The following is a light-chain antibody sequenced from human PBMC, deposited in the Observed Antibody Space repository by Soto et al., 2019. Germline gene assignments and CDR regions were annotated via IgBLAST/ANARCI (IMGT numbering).Light chain of an antibody. CDR1: SGDIGAYNY. J-gene: IGLJ3*02. CDR3: GAHAGSNTWV. V-gene: IGLV2-8*01. Sequence: QSVLTQSPSASASPGQSVTISCTGSSGDIGAYNYVSWYQQHPGKAPKLIIYDVNKRPSGVPDRFSGSKSGITASLTVSGLQADDEADYYCGAHAGSNTWVFGGGTKLTVL. CDR2: DVN.